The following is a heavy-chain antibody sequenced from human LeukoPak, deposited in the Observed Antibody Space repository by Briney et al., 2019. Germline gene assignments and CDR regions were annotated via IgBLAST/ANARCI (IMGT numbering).Heavy chain of an antibody. CDR2: IYHSGST. D-gene: IGHD3-22*01. Sequence: SETLSLTCTVSGYSISSGYYWGWIRQPPGKGLEWIGSIYHSGSTNYNPSLKSRVTISVDTSKNQFSLKLSSVTAADTAVYYCARGGFHYDSSGYYPFDYWGQGTLVTVSS. CDR3: ARGGFHYDSSGYYPFDY. J-gene: IGHJ4*02. V-gene: IGHV4-38-2*02. CDR1: GYSISSGYY.